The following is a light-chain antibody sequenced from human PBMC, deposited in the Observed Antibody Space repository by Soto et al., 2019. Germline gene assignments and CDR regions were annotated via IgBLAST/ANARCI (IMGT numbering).Light chain of an antibody. Sequence: DIQMTQSPSSLSTSVGDRVTITCRASQSISSYLNWYQQKPGKAPKVLIYAASSLQSGVPSRFSGSGSGTDFTLTISSLQSEDFATYYCQQSYSTPYTFGPGTKLEIK. J-gene: IGKJ2*01. V-gene: IGKV1-39*01. CDR3: QQSYSTPYT. CDR2: AAS. CDR1: QSISSY.